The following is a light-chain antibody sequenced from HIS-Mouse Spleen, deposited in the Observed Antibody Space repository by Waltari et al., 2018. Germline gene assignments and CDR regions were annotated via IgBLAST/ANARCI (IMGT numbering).Light chain of an antibody. V-gene: IGLV3-19*01. Sequence: SSELTQDPAVSVALGQIVRITCQGDSLRSNYASWYQQKPGQAPVLVIYGKNNRPSGIPDRFSGSSSGNTASLTITGAQAEDEADYYCNSRDSSGNHVVFGGGTKLTVL. CDR2: GKN. CDR3: NSRDSSGNHVV. CDR1: SLRSNY. J-gene: IGLJ2*01.